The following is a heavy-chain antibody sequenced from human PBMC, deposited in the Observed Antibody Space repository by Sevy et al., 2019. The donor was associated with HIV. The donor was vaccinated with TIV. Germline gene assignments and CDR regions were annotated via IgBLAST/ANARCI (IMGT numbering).Heavy chain of an antibody. CDR2: ISTYKGNT. J-gene: IGHJ4*02. V-gene: IGHV1-18*01. Sequence: ASVKVSCKASGYTFTSYGITWVRQVPGQGLEWMGWISTYKGNTNYAQDLQGRVTLTTDTSTSTAYMELRGLRSDDTAVYYCAKEGGTAVAGTKTFDYWGQGTLVTVSS. CDR3: AKEGGTAVAGTKTFDY. D-gene: IGHD6-13*01. CDR1: GYTFTSYG.